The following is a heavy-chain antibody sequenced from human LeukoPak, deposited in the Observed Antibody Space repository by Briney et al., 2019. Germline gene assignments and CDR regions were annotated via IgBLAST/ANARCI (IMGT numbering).Heavy chain of an antibody. CDR2: INHSGST. J-gene: IGHJ6*02. D-gene: IGHD3-10*01. CDR3: ARGLIGYYYGSGSTYYYGMDV. Sequence: SETLSLTCAVYGGTFTGNYWTWIRQPPGEGLEWIGEINHSGSTNYNPSLKSRVTIVVDTTKKQFSLKLTSVTAADTAVYYCARGLIGYYYGSGSTYYYGMDVWGQGTTVTVSS. CDR1: GGTFTGNY. V-gene: IGHV4-34*01.